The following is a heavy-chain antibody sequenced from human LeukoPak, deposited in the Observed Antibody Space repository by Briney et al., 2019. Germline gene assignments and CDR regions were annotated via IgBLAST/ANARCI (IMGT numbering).Heavy chain of an antibody. CDR2: IHYSGNN. CDR3: ARGSNDYSNYYYYMDV. V-gene: IGHV4-59*01. Sequence: SETLSLTCIVSGGSISIYYWSWSRQPPGKGLGWIGYIHYSGNNKYSPSLKSRVTISVDTSKNQRSLKLSSVTAADTAVYYCARGSNDYSNYYYYMDVWGKGTTVTVSS. D-gene: IGHD3-16*01. CDR1: GGSISIYY. J-gene: IGHJ6*03.